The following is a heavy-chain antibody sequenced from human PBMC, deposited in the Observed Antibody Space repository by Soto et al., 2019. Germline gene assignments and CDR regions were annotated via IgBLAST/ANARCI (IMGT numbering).Heavy chain of an antibody. CDR1: GASIRSFF. Sequence: QVHLQESGPGLVKPSETLSLTCTVSGASIRSFFWTWIRQPPGRGLEWIGNIYYSVSTNYNPSLKNRVTMSVDTSKNQFSLMLTSVTAADTAVYYCARPSGSYSDYYGMDVWGQGTTVTVSS. CDR3: ARPSGSYSDYYGMDV. J-gene: IGHJ6*02. CDR2: IYYSVST. D-gene: IGHD1-26*01. V-gene: IGHV4-59*01.